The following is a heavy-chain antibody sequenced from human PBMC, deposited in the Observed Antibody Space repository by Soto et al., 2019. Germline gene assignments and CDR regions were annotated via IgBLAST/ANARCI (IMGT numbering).Heavy chain of an antibody. D-gene: IGHD4-4*01. J-gene: IGHJ6*03. V-gene: IGHV3-23*01. CDR2: ISGSGGST. CDR1: GFTFSSYA. Sequence: GVSLRLACAASGFTFSSYAISWVRQAPGKGLEWVSAISGSGGSTYYADSVKGRFTISRDNSKNTLYLQMNSLRAEDTAVYYCAKDGCVLGNYTAAYYIDVWGIRNTLPVSS. CDR3: AKDGCVLGNYTAAYYIDV.